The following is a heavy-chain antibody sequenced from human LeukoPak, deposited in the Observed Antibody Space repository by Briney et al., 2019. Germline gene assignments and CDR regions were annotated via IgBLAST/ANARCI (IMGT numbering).Heavy chain of an antibody. J-gene: IGHJ2*01. V-gene: IGHV3-30-3*01. D-gene: IGHD2-2*01. CDR1: GFTFSSYS. Sequence: PGGSLRLSCAASGFTFSSYSMHWVRQTPGKGLEWLAIISYDGSNQYYGDSVKGRFTISRDNSNNTLSLQMSSLRPEDTAVYYFARPYSTSWSSGWYFDLWGRGTLVSVSS. CDR2: ISYDGSNQ. CDR3: ARPYSTSWSSGWYFDL.